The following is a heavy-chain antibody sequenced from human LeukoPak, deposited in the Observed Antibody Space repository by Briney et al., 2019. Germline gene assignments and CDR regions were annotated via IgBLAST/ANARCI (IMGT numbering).Heavy chain of an antibody. Sequence: PGGSLRLSCAASGFTFDGYTMHWVRQAPGKGLEWVSGINWDSGAIGYADSVKGRFTISRHNAKNSLYLQMDSLRAEATALYYCAKDYGGNHWFDYWGQGTLVTVSS. CDR2: INWDSGAI. D-gene: IGHD4-23*01. CDR1: GFTFDGYT. V-gene: IGHV3-9*01. CDR3: AKDYGGNHWFDY. J-gene: IGHJ4*02.